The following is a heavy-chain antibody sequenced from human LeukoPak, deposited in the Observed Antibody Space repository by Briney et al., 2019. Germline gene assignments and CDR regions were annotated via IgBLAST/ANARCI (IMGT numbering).Heavy chain of an antibody. CDR2: INPNSGDT. V-gene: IGHV1-2*02. J-gene: IGHJ5*02. Sequence: GASVKVSCKASGYTFTGYYIHWVRQAPGQRLEWMGCINPNSGDTKYAQKFQDRFTMTRDTSISTAYMELNSLRSDDTAVYYCGRGDKSFNPWGQGTLVTVSS. CDR3: GRGDKSFNP. CDR1: GYTFTGYY.